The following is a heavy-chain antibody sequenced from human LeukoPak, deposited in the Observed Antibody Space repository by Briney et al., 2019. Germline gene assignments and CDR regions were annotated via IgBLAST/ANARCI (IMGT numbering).Heavy chain of an antibody. CDR2: IYFSGTT. CDR1: VDSISNYCY. CDR3: ARDVDTFFDS. D-gene: IGHD5-18*01. J-gene: IGHJ4*02. Sequence: SETLSLTCTVSVDSISNYCYWSWIRQPAGKGLEWIGRIYFSGTTIYNPSLKSRVTMSLDTSKNQFSLKLTSVTAADTAVYYCARDVDTFFDSWGQGTLVTVSS. V-gene: IGHV4-4*07.